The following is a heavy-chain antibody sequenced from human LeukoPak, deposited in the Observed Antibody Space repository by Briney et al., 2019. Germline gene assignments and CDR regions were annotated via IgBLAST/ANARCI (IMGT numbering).Heavy chain of an antibody. V-gene: IGHV4-38-2*02. Sequence: KTSETLSLTCTVSGYSISSGYYWGWIRQPPGKGLEWIGYIYATGSTDYNPSLKSRVTISVDTSKNQFSLELRSVTAADTAVYYCAKQKGLDPWGQGTLVTVSS. CDR3: AKQKGLDP. D-gene: IGHD1/OR15-1a*01. CDR1: GYSISSGYY. CDR2: IYATGST. J-gene: IGHJ5*02.